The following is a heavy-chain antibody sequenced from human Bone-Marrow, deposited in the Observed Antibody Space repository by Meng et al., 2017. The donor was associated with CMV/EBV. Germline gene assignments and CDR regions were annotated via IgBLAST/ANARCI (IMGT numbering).Heavy chain of an antibody. Sequence: SETLSLTCTVSGGSISSYYWSWIRQPPGKGLEWIGYIYYSGSTNHNPSLKSRVTISVDTSKNQFSLKLSSVTAADTAVYYCARGIITIFGVVHDAFDIWGQGTMVTVSS. CDR1: GGSISSYY. D-gene: IGHD3-3*01. CDR3: ARGIITIFGVVHDAFDI. CDR2: IYYSGST. J-gene: IGHJ3*02. V-gene: IGHV4-59*01.